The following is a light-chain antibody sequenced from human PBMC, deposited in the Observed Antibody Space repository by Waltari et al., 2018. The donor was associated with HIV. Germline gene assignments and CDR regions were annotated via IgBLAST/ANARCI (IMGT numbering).Light chain of an antibody. CDR2: GAS. V-gene: IGKV1-39*01. CDR1: QSIGNN. CDR3: QQSYSAPRT. Sequence: DIQMTQSPSSLSASVGDRVTITCRASQSIGNNLNWYQQRAGRGPKLLIYGASSLQNLVPSRFSGSRSGTDFTLTISSLQPEDFATYHCQQSYSAPRTFGQGTKVEIK. J-gene: IGKJ1*01.